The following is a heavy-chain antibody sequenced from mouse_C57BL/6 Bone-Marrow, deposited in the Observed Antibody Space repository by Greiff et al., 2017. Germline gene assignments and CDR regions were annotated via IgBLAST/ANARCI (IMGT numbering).Heavy chain of an antibody. CDR2: IYPGSGST. Sequence: VQLQQPGAELVKPGASVKMSCKASGYTFTSYWITWVKQRPGQGLEWIGDIYPGSGSTNYNEKFKSKATLTVDTSSSTAYMQLSSLTSEDSAVYYCARDEDYDGGAWFAYWGQGTLVTVSA. CDR3: ARDEDYDGGAWFAY. CDR1: GYTFTSYW. D-gene: IGHD2-4*01. J-gene: IGHJ3*01. V-gene: IGHV1-55*01.